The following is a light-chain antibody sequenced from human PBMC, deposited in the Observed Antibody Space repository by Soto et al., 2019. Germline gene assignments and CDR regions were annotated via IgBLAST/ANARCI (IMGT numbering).Light chain of an antibody. Sequence: QTVVTQEPSFSVSPGGTVTLTCGLTSGSVSTTYYPSWYQQTPGQAPRTLLYSTNIRSSGVPDRFSGPILGNKAALTITGAQADDESDYHCMLYMGGGLVVFGGGTKLTVL. CDR3: MLYMGGGLVV. V-gene: IGLV8-61*01. CDR2: STN. CDR1: SGSVSTTYY. J-gene: IGLJ2*01.